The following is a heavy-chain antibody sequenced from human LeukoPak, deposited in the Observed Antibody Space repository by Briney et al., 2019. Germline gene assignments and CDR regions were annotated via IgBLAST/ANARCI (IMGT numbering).Heavy chain of an antibody. V-gene: IGHV4-39*01. CDR3: ARHYSGSPAAFDI. D-gene: IGHD1-26*01. CDR1: GGSISSSSYY. CDR2: IYYSGST. Sequence: PSETLSLTCTVSGGSISSSSYYWGWIRQPPGKGLEWIGSIYYSGSTYYNPPLKSRVTISVDTSKNQFSLKLSSVTAADTAVYYCARHYSGSPAAFDIWGQGTMVTVSS. J-gene: IGHJ3*02.